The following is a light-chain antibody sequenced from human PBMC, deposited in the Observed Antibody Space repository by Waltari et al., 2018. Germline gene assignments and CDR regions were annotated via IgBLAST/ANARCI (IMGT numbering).Light chain of an antibody. V-gene: IGKV1-8*01. J-gene: IGKJ4*01. CDR1: QGISSY. CDR2: GAS. CDR3: QQYHNYPF. Sequence: AIRITQSPSSLSASTGYRVTITCRASQGISSYLAWYQQKPGKAPKLLIYGASTLQSGVPSRFSGSGSGTDFTLTISCLQSEDFATYYCQQYHNYPFFGGGTRVEIK.